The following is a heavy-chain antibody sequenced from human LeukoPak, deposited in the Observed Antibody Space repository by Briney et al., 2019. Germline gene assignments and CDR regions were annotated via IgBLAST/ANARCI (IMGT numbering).Heavy chain of an antibody. V-gene: IGHV3-21*01. CDR3: ARVGYNYVILTGYGSEYYFDY. Sequence: GGSLRLSCAASGFTFSSYSMNWVRQAPGKGLEWVSSISSSSSYIYYADSVKGRFTIPRDNAKNSLYLQMNSLRAEDTAVYYCARVGYNYVILTGYGSEYYFDYWGQGTLVTVSS. CDR1: GFTFSSYS. D-gene: IGHD3-9*01. J-gene: IGHJ4*02. CDR2: ISSSSSYI.